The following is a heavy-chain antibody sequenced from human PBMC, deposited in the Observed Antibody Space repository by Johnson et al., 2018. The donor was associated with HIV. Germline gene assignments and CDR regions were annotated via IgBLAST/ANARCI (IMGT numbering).Heavy chain of an antibody. CDR3: ARDGVYSSPHDAFDI. CDR2: FSSGGSVR. J-gene: IGHJ3*02. CDR1: GFTFSSYA. D-gene: IGHD6-13*01. Sequence: EVQLVESGGGVAHPGRSLRLSCAASGFTFSSYAMHWVRQAPGKGLEWLSNFSSGGSVRYYADSVRGRFTISRDNAENSLYLQMNSLRAEDTAVYYCARDGVYSSPHDAFDIWGQGTMVTVSP. V-gene: IGHV3-48*04.